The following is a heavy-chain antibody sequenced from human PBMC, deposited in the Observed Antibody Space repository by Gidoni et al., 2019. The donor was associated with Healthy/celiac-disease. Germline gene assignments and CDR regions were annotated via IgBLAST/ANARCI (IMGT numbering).Heavy chain of an antibody. V-gene: IGHV3-33*01. CDR2: IWYDGSNK. D-gene: IGHD6-13*01. J-gene: IGHJ4*02. CDR3: ARSYYSSSWEFDY. Sequence: QVQLVESGGGVVPPGRSMRLSCAASGFTFSSYGMHWVRQAPGKGLEWVAVIWYDGSNKYYADSVKGRFTISRDNSKNTLYLQMNSLRAEDTAVYYCARSYYSSSWEFDYWGQGTLVTVSS. CDR1: GFTFSSYG.